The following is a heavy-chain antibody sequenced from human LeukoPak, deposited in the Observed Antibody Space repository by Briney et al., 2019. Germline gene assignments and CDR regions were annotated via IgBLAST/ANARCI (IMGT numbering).Heavy chain of an antibody. CDR1: GFTFSSYW. J-gene: IGHJ3*02. V-gene: IGHV3-48*01. D-gene: IGHD5-24*01. CDR2: ISSSSSTI. Sequence: GGSLRLSCAASGFTFSSYWMTWVRQAPGKGLEWVSYISSSSSTIYYADSVKGRFTISRDNAKNSLYLQMNSLRAEDTAVYYCARGRDGYNWGFDIWGQGTMVTVSS. CDR3: ARGRDGYNWGFDI.